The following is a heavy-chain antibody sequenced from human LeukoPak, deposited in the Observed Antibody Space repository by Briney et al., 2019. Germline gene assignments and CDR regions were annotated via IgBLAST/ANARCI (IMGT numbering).Heavy chain of an antibody. CDR2: ITTSDGNT. D-gene: IGHD5-18*01. CDR3: ASPAVDTAMVKDVGDY. V-gene: IGHV3-23*01. Sequence: PGGSLRLSCAASGFTFSSYTMSWVRQAPGKGLEWVSTITTSDGNTYYADSVKGRFTVSRDNSKNTLYLQMNSLRAEDTAVYYCASPAVDTAMVKDVGDYWGQGTLVTVSS. J-gene: IGHJ4*02. CDR1: GFTFSSYT.